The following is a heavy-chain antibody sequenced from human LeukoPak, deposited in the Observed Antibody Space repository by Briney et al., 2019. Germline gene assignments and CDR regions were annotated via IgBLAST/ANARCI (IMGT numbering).Heavy chain of an antibody. CDR3: ARFRTAMQLWKGYYFDY. CDR1: GFTFSSYG. D-gene: IGHD5-18*01. J-gene: IGHJ4*02. Sequence: GGSLRLSCAASGFTFSSYGMHWVRQAPGKGLEWVAFIRYDGSNKYYADSVKGRFTISRDNAKNSLYLQMKSLRAEDTAVYYCARFRTAMQLWKGYYFDYWGQGTRVTVSS. CDR2: IRYDGSNK. V-gene: IGHV3-30*02.